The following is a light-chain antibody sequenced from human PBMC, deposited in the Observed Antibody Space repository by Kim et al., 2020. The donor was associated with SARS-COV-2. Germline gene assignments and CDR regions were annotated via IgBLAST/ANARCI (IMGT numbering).Light chain of an antibody. CDR1: NIGSKS. V-gene: IGLV3-21*04. J-gene: IGLJ2*01. Sequence: SYELTQPPSVSVAPGKTARITCGGNNIGSKSVHWYQQKPGQAPVLVIYYDSERPSGIPERFSGSNSGNTATLTISRVEAGDEADYYCQVWDSSSDHVVFG. CDR3: QVWDSSSDHVV. CDR2: YDS.